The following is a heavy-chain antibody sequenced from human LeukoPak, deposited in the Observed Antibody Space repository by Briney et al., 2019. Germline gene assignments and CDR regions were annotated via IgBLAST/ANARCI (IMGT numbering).Heavy chain of an antibody. CDR3: VRGVYGSGSHYFDY. CDR2: IYYSAST. V-gene: IGHV4-61*01. D-gene: IGHD3-10*01. CDR1: GGSVSSACYY. J-gene: IGHJ4*02. Sequence: SETLSLTCTVSGGSVSSACYYWTWIRQPPGKGLEWIGYIYYSASTKYNPSLKSRVTISVDTSKNQFSLKLNSVTAADTAVYFCVRGVYGSGSHYFDYWDQGTLVTVSS.